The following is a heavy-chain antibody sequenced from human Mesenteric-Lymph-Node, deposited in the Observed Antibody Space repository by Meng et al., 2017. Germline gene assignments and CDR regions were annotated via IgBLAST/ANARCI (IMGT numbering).Heavy chain of an antibody. CDR3: ARGLLWFGEFDPDNWFDP. Sequence: GESLKISCAASGFTFSDYYMSWIRQAPGKGLEWVSYISSSGSTIYYADSVKGRFTISRDNAKNSLYLQMNSLRAEDTAVYYCARGLLWFGEFDPDNWFDPWGQGTLVTVSS. CDR2: ISSSGSTI. V-gene: IGHV3-11*04. J-gene: IGHJ5*02. D-gene: IGHD3-10*01. CDR1: GFTFSDYY.